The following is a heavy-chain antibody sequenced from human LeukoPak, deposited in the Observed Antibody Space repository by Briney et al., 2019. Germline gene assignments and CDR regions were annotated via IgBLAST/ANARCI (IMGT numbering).Heavy chain of an antibody. D-gene: IGHD3-10*01. CDR1: GFTFRSYA. CDR3: AKRGVVIRVILVGFHKEAYYFDS. J-gene: IGHJ4*02. V-gene: IGHV3-23*01. Sequence: GGSLRLSCAASGFTFRSYAIYWVRQAPGKGLEWVSGISGSGGGTNYADSVKGRFIISRDNVKNTLYLQMNSLTAEDTAVYFCAKRGVVIRVILVGFHKEAYYFDSWGQGALVTVSS. CDR2: ISGSGGGT.